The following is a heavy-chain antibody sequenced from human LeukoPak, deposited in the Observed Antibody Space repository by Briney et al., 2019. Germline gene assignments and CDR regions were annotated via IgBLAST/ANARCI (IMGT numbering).Heavy chain of an antibody. Sequence: GASVKVSCKASGYTFTGYYMHWVRQAPGQGLEWMGWINPNSGGTNYAQKFQGRVTMTRDTSISTAYMELSRLRSDDTAVYYCARFSAMASYYYYYYMDVWGKGTTVTISS. CDR1: GYTFTGYY. D-gene: IGHD5-18*01. J-gene: IGHJ6*03. V-gene: IGHV1-2*02. CDR3: ARFSAMASYYYYYYMDV. CDR2: INPNSGGT.